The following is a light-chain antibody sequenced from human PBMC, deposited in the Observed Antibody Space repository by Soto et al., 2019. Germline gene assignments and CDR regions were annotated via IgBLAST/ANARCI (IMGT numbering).Light chain of an antibody. CDR3: QQRSNWRVT. CDR1: QSVSSY. V-gene: IGKV3-11*01. CDR2: DAS. J-gene: IGKJ3*01. Sequence: EILFTQSPATLSLSPGERATLHCRASQSVSSYLAWYQQKPGQPPRILIYDASNRDTGIPARFSGSGSGTDFTLTISRLEPEDFEVYYCQQRSNWRVTFGPGTKVDIK.